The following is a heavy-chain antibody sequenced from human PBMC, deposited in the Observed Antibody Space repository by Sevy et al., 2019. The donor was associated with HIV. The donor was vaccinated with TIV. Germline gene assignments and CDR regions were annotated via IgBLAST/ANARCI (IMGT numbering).Heavy chain of an antibody. CDR1: GDSISSYY. CDR2: LFYSGRT. V-gene: IGHV4-59*01. Sequence: SETLSLICSVSGDSISSYYWSWIRQPPGKGLEWIGYLFYSGRTAYNPSLKSRVTISADMSKNQFSLKVTSVIAADTASYYCARVSPYFYYGSDVWGQGTTVTVSS. J-gene: IGHJ6*02. CDR3: ARVSPYFYYGSDV.